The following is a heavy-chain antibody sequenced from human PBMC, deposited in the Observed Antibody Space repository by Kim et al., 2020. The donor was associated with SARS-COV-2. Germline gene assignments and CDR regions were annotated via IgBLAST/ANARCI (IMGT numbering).Heavy chain of an antibody. CDR2: IWYDGSNK. CDR3: ARNQLLSNWFDP. V-gene: IGHV3-33*01. J-gene: IGHJ5*02. D-gene: IGHD2-2*01. Sequence: GESLRLSCAASGFTFSSYGMHWVRQAPGKGLEWVAVIWYDGSNKYYADSVKGRFTISRDNSKNTLYLQMNSLRAEDTAVYYCARNQLLSNWFDPWGQGTLVTVSS. CDR1: GFTFSSYG.